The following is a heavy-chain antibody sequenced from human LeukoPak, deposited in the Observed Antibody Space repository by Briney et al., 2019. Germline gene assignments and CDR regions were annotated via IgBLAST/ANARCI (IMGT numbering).Heavy chain of an antibody. D-gene: IGHD6-25*01. V-gene: IGHV3-23*01. Sequence: GGSLRLSCAASGFTFSSYAMSWVRQAPGKGLEWVSAISGSGGSTYYADSVEGRFTISRDNSKNTLYLQMNSLRAEDTAVYYCAREIAAGFSYYFDYWGQGTLVTVSS. CDR3: AREIAAGFSYYFDY. J-gene: IGHJ4*02. CDR1: GFTFSSYA. CDR2: ISGSGGST.